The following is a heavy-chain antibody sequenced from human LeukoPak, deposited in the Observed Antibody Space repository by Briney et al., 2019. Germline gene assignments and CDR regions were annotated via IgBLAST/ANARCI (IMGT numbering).Heavy chain of an antibody. CDR3: ATHRLYSSGWDYYYGMDV. D-gene: IGHD6-19*01. Sequence: ASVKVSCKASGYTFTGYYMHWVRQAPGQGLEWMGWINPNSGGTNYAQKFQGRVTMTRDTSISTAYMELSRLRSDDTAVYYCATHRLYSSGWDYYYGMDVWGQGTTVTVSS. CDR1: GYTFTGYY. J-gene: IGHJ6*02. V-gene: IGHV1-2*02. CDR2: INPNSGGT.